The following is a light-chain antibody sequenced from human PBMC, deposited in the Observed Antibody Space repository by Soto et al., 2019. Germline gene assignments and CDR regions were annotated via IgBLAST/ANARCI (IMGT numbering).Light chain of an antibody. CDR1: QSVSSY. CDR3: QQRSNWLIT. V-gene: IGKV3-11*01. J-gene: IGKJ5*01. CDR2: DAS. Sequence: EIVLTQSPATLSLSPGEGATLSCRASQSVSSYLAWYQQKPGQAPRLLIYDASNRATGIRARFSGSGSGTDFTLTISRLEPEDFAVYYCQQRSNWLITFGQGTRLEIK.